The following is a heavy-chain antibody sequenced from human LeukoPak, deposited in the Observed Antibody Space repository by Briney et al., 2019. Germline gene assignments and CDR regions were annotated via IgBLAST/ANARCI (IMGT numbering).Heavy chain of an antibody. CDR3: ARDCCGSTYGPMTD. CDR1: GFTFSNYE. CDR2: ITSSGGTI. D-gene: IGHD5-18*01. V-gene: IGHV3-48*03. Sequence: GSLRLSCAASGFTFSNYEMNWVRQAPGKGLEWVSYITSSGGTIYYADSVKGRFTISRDNAKNSLYPQMNSLRVEDTAVYYCARDCCGSTYGPMTDWGQGTLVTVSS. J-gene: IGHJ4*02.